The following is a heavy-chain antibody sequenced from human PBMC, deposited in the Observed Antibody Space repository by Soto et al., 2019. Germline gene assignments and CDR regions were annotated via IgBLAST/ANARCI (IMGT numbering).Heavy chain of an antibody. CDR1: GIPFSNAW. J-gene: IGHJ6*02. CDR2: IKSITDGGTT. D-gene: IGHD2-2*01. CDR3: TTDSADIVVVPATFGMDV. Sequence: PGGSLRLSCAASGIPFSNAWMTWVRQAPGKGLEWVGRIKSITDGGTTDYAAPVKGRFTISRDDSKNTLYLQMNNLKTEDTAVYHCTTDSADIVVVPATFGMDVWGQGTTVTVSS. V-gene: IGHV3-15*01.